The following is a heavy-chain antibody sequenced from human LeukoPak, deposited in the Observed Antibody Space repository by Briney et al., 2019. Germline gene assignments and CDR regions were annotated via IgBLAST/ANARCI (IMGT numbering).Heavy chain of an antibody. J-gene: IGHJ5*02. D-gene: IGHD6-19*01. V-gene: IGHV1-8*01. CDR3: ARGSSGWYRSVWFDP. CDR2: MNPNSGNT. Sequence: MNPNSGNTGYAQKFQGRVTMTRNTSISTAYMELSSLRSEDTAVYYCARGSSGWYRSVWFDPWGQGTLVTVSS.